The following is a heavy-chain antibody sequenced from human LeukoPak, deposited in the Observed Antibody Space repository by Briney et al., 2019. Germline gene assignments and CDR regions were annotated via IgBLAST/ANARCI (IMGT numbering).Heavy chain of an antibody. J-gene: IGHJ6*03. V-gene: IGHV5-51*01. D-gene: IGHD6-13*01. CDR3: ARHVRYSSSSNGGHYYYYMDV. Sequence: GESLKISCKGSGYSFTSYWIGWVRQMPGKGLEWMGIIYPGDSDTRYSPSFQGQVTISADKSISTAYLQWSSLKASDTAMYYCARHVRYSSSSNGGHYYYYMDVWGKGTTVTVSS. CDR2: IYPGDSDT. CDR1: GYSFTSYW.